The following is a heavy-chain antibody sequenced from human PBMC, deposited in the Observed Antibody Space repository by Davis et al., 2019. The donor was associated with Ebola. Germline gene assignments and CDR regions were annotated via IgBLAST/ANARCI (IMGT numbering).Heavy chain of an antibody. D-gene: IGHD6-13*01. CDR1: GFTFSDYY. CDR3: ARELYSSSWGYYYGMDV. V-gene: IGHV3-11*01. J-gene: IGHJ6*04. CDR2: ISNRGTTI. Sequence: GESLKISCAASGFTFSDYYMTWIRQAPGKGLEWVSDISNRGTTIFYVDSVKGRFTISRDNAKTSLYLQLNSLRAEDTAVYYCARELYSSSWGYYYGMDVWGKGTTVTVSS.